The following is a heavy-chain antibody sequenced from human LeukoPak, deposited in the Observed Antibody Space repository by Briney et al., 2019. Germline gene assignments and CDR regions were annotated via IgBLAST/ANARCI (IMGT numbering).Heavy chain of an antibody. Sequence: GGSLRLSCAASGFTFSDYYMSWIRQAPGKGLEWASYISSSGSTIYYADSVKGRFTISRDNAKNSLYLQMNSLRAEDTAVYYCARTRYSGYDWDYYFDYWGQGTLVTVSS. CDR3: ARTRYSGYDWDYYFDY. J-gene: IGHJ4*02. CDR2: ISSSGSTI. V-gene: IGHV3-11*01. D-gene: IGHD5-12*01. CDR1: GFTFSDYY.